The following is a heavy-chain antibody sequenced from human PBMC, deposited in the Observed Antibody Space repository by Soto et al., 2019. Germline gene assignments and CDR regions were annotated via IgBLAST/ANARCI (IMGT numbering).Heavy chain of an antibody. CDR2: INAGNGNT. V-gene: IGHV1-3*01. D-gene: IGHD3-10*01. Sequence: QVQLVQSGAEVKKPGASVKVSCKASGYTFTSYAMHWVRQAPGQRLEWMGWINAGNGNTKYSQKFQGRVTITRDTSASTAYMELSSLRSEDTAVYYCARAKWFGENNAFDIWGQGTMVTVSS. J-gene: IGHJ3*02. CDR3: ARAKWFGENNAFDI. CDR1: GYTFTSYA.